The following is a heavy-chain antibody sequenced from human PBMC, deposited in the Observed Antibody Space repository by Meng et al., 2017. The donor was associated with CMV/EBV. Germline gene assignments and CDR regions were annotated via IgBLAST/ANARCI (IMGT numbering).Heavy chain of an antibody. CDR2: INPNSGGT. D-gene: IGHD2-2*01. J-gene: IGHJ4*02. Sequence: ASVKVSCKASGYTFTGYYMHWVRQAPGQGLEWMGWINPNSGGTNYAQKFQGRVTMTRDTSISTAYMELSRLRSDDTAVYYCARVLGYCSSTSCSPFDYWGQGTLVTVS. V-gene: IGHV1-2*02. CDR1: GYTFTGYY. CDR3: ARVLGYCSSTSCSPFDY.